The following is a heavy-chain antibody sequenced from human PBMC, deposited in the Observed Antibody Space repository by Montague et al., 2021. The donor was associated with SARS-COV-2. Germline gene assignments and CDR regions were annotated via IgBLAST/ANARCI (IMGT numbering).Heavy chain of an antibody. CDR1: GFIFSSYE. J-gene: IGHJ6*02. Sequence: SLRLSCAASGFIFSSYEMNWVRQAPGKGLEWISYISSSGGGSTKHYTDSVKGRFTISRDNAKNSLYLQMNSLRVEDTAINYCARDRDWDDWCGMDVWGQGTTVTVSS. D-gene: IGHD2-21*01. V-gene: IGHV3-48*03. CDR2: ISSSGGGSTK. CDR3: ARDRDWDDWCGMDV.